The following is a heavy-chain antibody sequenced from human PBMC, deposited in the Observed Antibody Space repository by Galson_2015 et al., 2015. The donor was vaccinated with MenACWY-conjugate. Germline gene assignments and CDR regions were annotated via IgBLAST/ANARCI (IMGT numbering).Heavy chain of an antibody. CDR2: INPSSGTT. CDR3: AGRNSSGGRGDFDY. V-gene: IGHV1-46*01. Sequence: SVKVSCKASGYTSTTDSIHWVRQAPGQGLEWMGRINPSSGTTTYAQKFQGRVTMARDTSYMELYGLRSEDTAVYYCAGRNSSGGRGDFDYWGQGTLVTVSS. CDR1: GYTSTTDS. J-gene: IGHJ4*02. D-gene: IGHD2-15*01.